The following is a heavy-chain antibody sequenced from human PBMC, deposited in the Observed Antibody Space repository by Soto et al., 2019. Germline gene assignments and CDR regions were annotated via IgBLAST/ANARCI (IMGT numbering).Heavy chain of an antibody. J-gene: IGHJ4*02. D-gene: IGHD3-22*01. CDR1: GFTFSSYG. Sequence: GGSLRLSCAASGFTFSSYGMHWVRQAPGKGLEWVAVISYDGSNKYYADSVKGRFTISRDSSKNTLYLQMNSLRAEDTAVYYCAKDLIYYDSSGTLDYWGQGTLVTVSS. V-gene: IGHV3-30*18. CDR2: ISYDGSNK. CDR3: AKDLIYYDSSGTLDY.